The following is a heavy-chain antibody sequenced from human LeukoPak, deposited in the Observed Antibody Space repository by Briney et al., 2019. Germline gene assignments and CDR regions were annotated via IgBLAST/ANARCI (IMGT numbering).Heavy chain of an antibody. V-gene: IGHV1-2*02. CDR2: INPNSGGT. J-gene: IGHJ4*02. Sequence: ASVKVSCKASGYTFSNYGISWVRQAPGQGLEWMGWINPNSGGTNYAQKFQGRVTMIRDTSISTAYMELSRLRSDDTAVYYCASQYYYGSGSYYPTISFIDYWGQGTLVTVSS. CDR1: GYTFSNYG. CDR3: ASQYYYGSGSYYPTISFIDY. D-gene: IGHD3-10*01.